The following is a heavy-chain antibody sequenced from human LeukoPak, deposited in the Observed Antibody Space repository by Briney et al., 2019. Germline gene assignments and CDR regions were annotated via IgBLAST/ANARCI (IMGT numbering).Heavy chain of an antibody. CDR1: GFTFSSYW. Sequence: GGSLRLSCAASGFTFSSYWMSWVRQAPGKGLEWVSVIYSGGSTYYADSVKGRFTISRDNSKNTLYLQMNSLRAEDTAVYYCARVSVIAAAGTGYYFDYWGQGTLVTVSS. CDR3: ARVSVIAAAGTGYYFDY. J-gene: IGHJ4*02. D-gene: IGHD6-13*01. V-gene: IGHV3-66*01. CDR2: IYSGGST.